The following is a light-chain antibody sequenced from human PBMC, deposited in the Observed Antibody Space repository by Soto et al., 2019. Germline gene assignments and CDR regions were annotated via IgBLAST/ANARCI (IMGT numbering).Light chain of an antibody. J-gene: IGKJ5*01. CDR2: GAS. CDR1: QSVSSSY. Sequence: EIVLTQSPGTLCLSPGESVTLSCRASQSVSSSYLAWYQQKPGQAPRLLIYGASSRAAGIPDRFSGSGSGTDFTLTISRLEPEDFAVYYCQQYGTSPRTFGQGTRLEIK. CDR3: QQYGTSPRT. V-gene: IGKV3-20*01.